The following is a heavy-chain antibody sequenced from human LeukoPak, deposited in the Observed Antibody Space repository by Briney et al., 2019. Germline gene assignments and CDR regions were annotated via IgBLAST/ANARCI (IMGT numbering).Heavy chain of an antibody. CDR1: GFTFSSYW. Sequence: GGSLRLSCAASGFTFSSYWMSWVRQAPGKGLEWVASIKEDGSEKYCVDSVKGRFTISRDNAKNSLSLQMNSLRAEDTAVYYCARSRAHGYWGPGTLVTVSS. J-gene: IGHJ4*02. CDR2: IKEDGSEK. CDR3: ARSRAHGY. V-gene: IGHV3-7*05.